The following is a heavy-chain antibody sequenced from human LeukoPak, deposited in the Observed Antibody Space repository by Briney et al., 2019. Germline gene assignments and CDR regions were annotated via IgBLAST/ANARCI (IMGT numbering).Heavy chain of an antibody. V-gene: IGHV4-59*08. CDR1: GGSISSYY. D-gene: IGHD4/OR15-4a*01. Sequence: SETLSLTCTVSGGSISSYYWSWIRQPPGKGLEWIGYIYYSGSTNYNPSLKSRVTISVDTSKNQFSLKLSSVTAADTAVYYCARQNTLTTYFDYWGQGTLVTVSS. J-gene: IGHJ4*02. CDR2: IYYSGST. CDR3: ARQNTLTTYFDY.